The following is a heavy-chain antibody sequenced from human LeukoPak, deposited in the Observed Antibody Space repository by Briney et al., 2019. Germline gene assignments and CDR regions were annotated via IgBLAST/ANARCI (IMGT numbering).Heavy chain of an antibody. CDR1: GDSINGFY. D-gene: IGHD5-18*01. Sequence: SETLSLTCTVSGDSINGFYWNWIRQPPGKGLEWIGYIYYSGNTNYNPSLKSRVTMSVDTSTNQFSLKLSSVTGADTAVYYCVSSKTPWIQLWFFDIWGQGTMVTVSS. J-gene: IGHJ3*02. CDR2: IYYSGNT. V-gene: IGHV4-59*01. CDR3: VSSKTPWIQLWFFDI.